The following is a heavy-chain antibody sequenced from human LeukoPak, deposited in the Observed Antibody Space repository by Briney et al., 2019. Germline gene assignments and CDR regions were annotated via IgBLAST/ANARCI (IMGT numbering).Heavy chain of an antibody. J-gene: IGHJ6*02. V-gene: IGHV1-18*01. CDR2: ISAYNGNT. D-gene: IGHD4-17*01. CDR1: GYTFTSYG. Sequence: ASVKVSCKSSGYTFTSYGISWVRQAPGQGLDWMGWISAYNGNTNYAQKLQGRVTMTTDTSTSKAYMELRSLRSDDTAVYYCARGAVTTGVAYYGMDVWGQGTTVTVSS. CDR3: ARGAVTTGVAYYGMDV.